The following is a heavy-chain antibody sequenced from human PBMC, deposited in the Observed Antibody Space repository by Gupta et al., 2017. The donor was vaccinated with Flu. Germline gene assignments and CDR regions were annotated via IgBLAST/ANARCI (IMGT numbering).Heavy chain of an antibody. V-gene: IGHV3-7*01. Sequence: WGRQAPGKGLEWVANIQQHGTETYYVDSVKGRFTISRDNAKNLVHLHMNSLREDDTAIFFYARGIWGGYFDLWGRGTLVTVSS. CDR3: ARGIWGGYFDL. CDR2: IQQHGTET. D-gene: IGHD2-21*01. J-gene: IGHJ2*01.